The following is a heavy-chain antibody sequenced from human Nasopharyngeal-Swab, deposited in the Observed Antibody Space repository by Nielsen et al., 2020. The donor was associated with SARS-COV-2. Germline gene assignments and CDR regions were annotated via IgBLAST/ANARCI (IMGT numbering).Heavy chain of an antibody. Sequence: GESLKISCAASGFTFSDYYMSWIRQAPGKGLEWVSYISNSGSSTNYADSVRGRFTISRDNAKNSLYLQMSSLSAEDTAVYYCATTRGLGPGGWFESWGQGTLVTVSS. CDR1: GFTFSDYY. CDR3: ATTRGLGPGGWFES. CDR2: ISNSGSST. D-gene: IGHD1-1*01. J-gene: IGHJ5*01. V-gene: IGHV3-11*03.